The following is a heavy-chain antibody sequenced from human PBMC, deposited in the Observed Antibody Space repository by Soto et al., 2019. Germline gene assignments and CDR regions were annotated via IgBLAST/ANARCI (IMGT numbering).Heavy chain of an antibody. V-gene: IGHV1-18*01. CDR3: VMVDNYVTPTPQDV. J-gene: IGHJ6*02. CDR2: ISPYTGNT. D-gene: IGHD3-16*01. CDR1: GYIFVNYG. Sequence: QVQLVQSGDEVKKPGASVKVSCKASGYIFVNYGIAWVRQAPGQGLEWMGWISPYTGNTHSATKIQGRLTMTTDTATSTAYVELWSLTSDDTAVYYCVMVDNYVTPTPQDVWGQGTTVTVSS.